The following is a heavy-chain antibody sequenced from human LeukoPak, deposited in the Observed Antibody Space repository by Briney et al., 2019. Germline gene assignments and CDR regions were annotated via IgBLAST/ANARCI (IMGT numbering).Heavy chain of an antibody. V-gene: IGHV4-59*01. CDR1: GGAISSYY. J-gene: IGHJ3*02. Sequence: SETLSLTCAVSGGAISSYYWSWIRQPPGKGLEGIGYIYYSGSTNYNPSLKSRVTISVDTSKNQFSLKLSSVTAADTAVYYCARDMGGYDYVWGSYRLDAFDIWGQGTMVTVSS. CDR3: ARDMGGYDYVWGSYRLDAFDI. CDR2: IYYSGST. D-gene: IGHD3-16*02.